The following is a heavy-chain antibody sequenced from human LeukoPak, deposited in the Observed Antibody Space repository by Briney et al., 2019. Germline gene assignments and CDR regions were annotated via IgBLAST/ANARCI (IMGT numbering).Heavy chain of an antibody. CDR1: GFTFSNYS. D-gene: IGHD3-3*01. CDR3: ARSRISNDFWSAYWGSSAFGI. Sequence: AGGSLRLSCAASGFTFSNYSMNWVRQAPGKGLEWVSSISSSSSYIYYADSVKGRFTISRDNAKNSLYLQMNSLRAEDTAVYYCARSRISNDFWSAYWGSSAFGIWGQGTMVTVSS. CDR2: ISSSSSYI. V-gene: IGHV3-21*01. J-gene: IGHJ3*02.